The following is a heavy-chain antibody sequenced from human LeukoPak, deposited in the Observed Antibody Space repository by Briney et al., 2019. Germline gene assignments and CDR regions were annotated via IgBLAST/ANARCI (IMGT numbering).Heavy chain of an antibody. CDR3: VREPQAEYYFDY. V-gene: IGHV3-74*01. CDR1: GFTFSSYW. CDR2: INSDGSST. J-gene: IGHJ4*02. D-gene: IGHD1-14*01. Sequence: PGGSLRLSCAASGFTFSSYWMHWVRQAPGKGLVWVSRINSDGSSTTYADSVKGRFTISRDNAKNTLYLQMNSLRAEDTAVYYCVREPQAEYYFDYWGQGTLVTGSS.